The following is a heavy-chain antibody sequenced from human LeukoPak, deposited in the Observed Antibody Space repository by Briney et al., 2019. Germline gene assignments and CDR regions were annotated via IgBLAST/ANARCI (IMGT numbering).Heavy chain of an antibody. CDR1: GYTFTGYY. Sequence: ASVKVSCKASGYTFTGYYMHWVRQAPGQGLEWMGWINPNSGGTNYAQKFQGRVTMTRDTSMSTAYMELSRLRSDDTAVYYCARDEPQWLEDFDYWGQGTLVTVSS. J-gene: IGHJ4*02. CDR3: ARDEPQWLEDFDY. CDR2: INPNSGGT. D-gene: IGHD6-19*01. V-gene: IGHV1-2*02.